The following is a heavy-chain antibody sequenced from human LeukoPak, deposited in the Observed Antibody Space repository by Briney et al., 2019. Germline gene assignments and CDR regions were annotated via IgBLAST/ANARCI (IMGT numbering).Heavy chain of an antibody. J-gene: IGHJ6*02. CDR1: GFTFGDYA. D-gene: IGHD6-19*01. V-gene: IGHV3-49*04. Sequence: GGFLRLSCTASGFTFGDYAMSWVRQAPGKGLEGVGFIRSKAYGGTTEYAASVKGRFTISRDESKSIAYLQMNSLKTEDTAVYYCTRFIAVAGTIIYFYYYRMDVWGQGTTVTVSS. CDR2: IRSKAYGGTT. CDR3: TRFIAVAGTIIYFYYYRMDV.